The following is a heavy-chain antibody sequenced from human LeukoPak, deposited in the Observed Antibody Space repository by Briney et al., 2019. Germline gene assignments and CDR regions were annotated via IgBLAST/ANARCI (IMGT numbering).Heavy chain of an antibody. D-gene: IGHD3-3*01. CDR2: IRYDGSDK. J-gene: IGHJ6*03. Sequence: PGGSLRLSCAASGFTFSSYGMHWVRQAPGKGLEWVAFIRYDGSDKYYADSVKGRFTVSRDNSKNTLYLQMNSLRAEDTTVYYCAKSPPEWLSYYYYMDVWGKGTTVTVSS. CDR3: AKSPPEWLSYYYYMDV. CDR1: GFTFSSYG. V-gene: IGHV3-30*02.